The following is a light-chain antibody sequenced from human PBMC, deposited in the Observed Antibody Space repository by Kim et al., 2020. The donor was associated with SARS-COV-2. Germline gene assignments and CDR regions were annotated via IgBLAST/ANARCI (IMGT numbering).Light chain of an antibody. CDR2: YDD. J-gene: IGLJ3*02. V-gene: IGLV1-36*01. Sequence: RQRVTIACSGSSSNIGNNAVNWYQQLPGKAPKLLIYYDDLLPSGVSDRFSGSKSGTSASLAISGLQSEDEADYYCAAWDDRLNGGVFGGGTQLTVL. CDR3: AAWDDRLNGGV. CDR1: SSNIGNNA.